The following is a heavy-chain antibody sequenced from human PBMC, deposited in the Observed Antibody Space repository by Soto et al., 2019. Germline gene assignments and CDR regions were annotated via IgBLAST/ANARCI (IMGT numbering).Heavy chain of an antibody. CDR2: INHSGST. V-gene: IGHV4-34*01. CDR3: ARARNSTYYDSSGYHMYYFDY. CDR1: GGSFSGYY. J-gene: IGHJ4*02. D-gene: IGHD3-22*01. Sequence: SETLSLTCAVYGGSFSGYYWSWIRQPPGKGLEWIGEINHSGSTNYNPSLKSRVTISVETSKNQFSLKLSSVTAADTAVYYCARARNSTYYDSSGYHMYYFDYWGQGTLVTVSS.